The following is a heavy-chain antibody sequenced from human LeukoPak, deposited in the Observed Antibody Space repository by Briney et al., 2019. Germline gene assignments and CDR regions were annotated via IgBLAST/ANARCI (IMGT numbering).Heavy chain of an antibody. CDR3: ARDRHSSSARFDP. CDR2: IYYSGST. D-gene: IGHD6-13*01. Sequence: SETLSLTCTVSGGSISSYYWSWIRQPPGKGLEWIGYIYYSGSTNYNPSLKSRVTIPVDTSKNQFSLKLSSVTAADTAVYYCARDRHSSSARFDPWGQGTLVTVSS. CDR1: GGSISSYY. V-gene: IGHV4-59*01. J-gene: IGHJ5*02.